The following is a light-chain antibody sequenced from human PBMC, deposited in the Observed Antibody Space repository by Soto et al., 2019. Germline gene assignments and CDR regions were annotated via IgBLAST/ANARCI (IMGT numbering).Light chain of an antibody. CDR1: SSDVGYYNL. V-gene: IGLV2-23*02. CDR2: EVY. CDR3: CSYAGVRGAV. Sequence: QSALTQPVSVSGSPGQSVTISCTGTSSDVGYYNLVAWYQQHPGKAPKVLIYEVYKRPSGVSDRFSGSKSGNTASLTISGLQAEYEADYYCCSYAGVRGAVFGGGTQLTVL. J-gene: IGLJ7*01.